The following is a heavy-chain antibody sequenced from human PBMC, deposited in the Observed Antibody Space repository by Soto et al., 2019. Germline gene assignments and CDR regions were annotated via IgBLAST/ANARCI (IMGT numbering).Heavy chain of an antibody. CDR2: IKSKVDGETR. V-gene: IGHV3-15*07. J-gene: IGHJ4*02. CDR1: GFTFSNAC. Sequence: EVQMVESGGGLVKPGGSLRLSCAASGFTFSNACMNWVRQVPGKGLEWVGRIKSKVDGETRDYAVPVKGRFTISRDDSKNTVYLQMNSLTADDTAVYYCCTGGYFLDYWGQGTLVTVSS. CDR3: CTGGYFLDY. D-gene: IGHD1-1*01.